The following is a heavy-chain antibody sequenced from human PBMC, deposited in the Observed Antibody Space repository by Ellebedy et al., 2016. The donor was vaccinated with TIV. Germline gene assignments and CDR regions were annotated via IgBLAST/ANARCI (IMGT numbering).Heavy chain of an antibody. CDR2: ISSTGSYI. D-gene: IGHD4-17*01. CDR1: GFTFSSYS. Sequence: PGGYLRLSCAASGFTFSSYSMHWVRQAPGKGLEWVSSISSTGSYIYYADSVKGRFTISGDNAKNSLYLQMNSLRAEDTAVYYCARDYSPGDYPGYYFYGMDVWGQGTTVTVSS. V-gene: IGHV3-21*01. J-gene: IGHJ6*02. CDR3: ARDYSPGDYPGYYFYGMDV.